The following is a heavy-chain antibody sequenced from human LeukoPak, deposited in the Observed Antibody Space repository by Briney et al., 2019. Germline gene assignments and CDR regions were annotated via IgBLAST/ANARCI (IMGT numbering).Heavy chain of an antibody. V-gene: IGHV3-23*01. Sequence: PGGSLRLSCAASGFTFSSYAMSWVRQGPGQARGWVSASSGSGGSTYYSDSLKGRFTIFRDNSKNTLYLQMNSLRAEDTAVYYCARGGDRGYFDYWGQGTLVTVSS. CDR3: ARGGDRGYFDY. D-gene: IGHD3-22*01. J-gene: IGHJ4*02. CDR1: GFTFSSYA. CDR2: SSGSGGST.